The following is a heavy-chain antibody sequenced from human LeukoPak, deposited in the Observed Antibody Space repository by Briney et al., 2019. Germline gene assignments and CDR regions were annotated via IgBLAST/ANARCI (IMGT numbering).Heavy chain of an antibody. CDR3: ARDWPRMDGMDV. D-gene: IGHD2-8*01. J-gene: IGHJ6*02. CDR2: INPNSGGT. V-gene: IGHV1-2*02. CDR1: GYTFTGYY. Sequence: ASVKVSCKASGYTFTGYYMHWVRQAPGQGLEWMGWINPNSGGTNYAQKFQGRVTMTRDTSISTAYMELSRLRSVDTAVYYCARDWPRMDGMDVWGQGTTVTVSS.